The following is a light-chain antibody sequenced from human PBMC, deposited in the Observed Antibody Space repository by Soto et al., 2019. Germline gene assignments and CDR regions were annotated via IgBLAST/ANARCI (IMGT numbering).Light chain of an antibody. Sequence: QSVLTQPPSVSAAPGQQVTISCSGSSFNIANNYVSWYQQLPGTAPKLLIYENNKRPSGIPDRFSGSKSGTSGTLDITGLQTGDEADYYCATWDGSLPGEVFGGGTKLTVL. V-gene: IGLV1-51*01. CDR2: ENN. J-gene: IGLJ2*01. CDR3: ATWDGSLPGEV. CDR1: SFNIANNY.